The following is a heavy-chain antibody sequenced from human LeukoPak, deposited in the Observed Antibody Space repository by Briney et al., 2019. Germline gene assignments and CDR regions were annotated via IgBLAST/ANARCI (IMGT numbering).Heavy chain of an antibody. CDR3: ARAPNSYGSSSPSDV. Sequence: PGGSLRLSCAASGFTFSSYWMNWIRQAPGKGLEWVSYISSSGSTIYYADSVKGRFTISRDNAKNSLYLQMNSLRAEDTAVYYCARAPNSYGSSSPSDVWGQGTTVTVSS. CDR1: GFTFSSYW. CDR2: ISSSGSTI. V-gene: IGHV3-48*04. D-gene: IGHD5-18*01. J-gene: IGHJ6*02.